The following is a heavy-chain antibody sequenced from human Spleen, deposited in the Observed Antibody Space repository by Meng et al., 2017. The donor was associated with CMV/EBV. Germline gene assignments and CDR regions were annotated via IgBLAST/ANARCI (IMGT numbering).Heavy chain of an antibody. Sequence: LSGCSRSTTGVCVSWIRQPPGKALDWLALIYWNDEKRYSPSLKNRLTITKDTSKNQVVLAMSNMDTVDTATYFCAHDLVGTTCFDYWGQGTLVTVSS. J-gene: IGHJ4*02. D-gene: IGHD1-26*01. V-gene: IGHV2-5*01. CDR1: GCSRSTTGVC. CDR2: IYWNDEK. CDR3: AHDLVGTTCFDY.